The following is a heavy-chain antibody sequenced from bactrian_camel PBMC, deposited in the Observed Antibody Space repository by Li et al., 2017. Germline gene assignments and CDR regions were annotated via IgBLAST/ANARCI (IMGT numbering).Heavy chain of an antibody. D-gene: IGHD5*01. CDR2: IRVDGPT. V-gene: IGHV3S57*01. J-gene: IGHJ4*01. CDR3: GIDPARGSCYGPRRRSLTY. Sequence: HVQLVESGGGSVQAGGSLRLSCAVSGISLTTSCVGWFRQTPGREREGVAAIRVDGPTSYPDSVKGRFTASKDNAKNILYLQMNNLMPEDTGMYFCGIDPARGSCYGPRRRSLTYWGQGTQVTVS. CDR1: GISLTTSC.